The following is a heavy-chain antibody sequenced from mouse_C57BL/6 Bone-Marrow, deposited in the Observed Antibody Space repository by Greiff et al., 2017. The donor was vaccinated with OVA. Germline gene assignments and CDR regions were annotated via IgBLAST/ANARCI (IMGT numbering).Heavy chain of an antibody. CDR1: GYTFTDYN. Sequence: VQLQQSGPELVKPGASVKMSCKASGYTFTDYNMHWVKQSHGKSLEWIGYINPNNGGTSYNQKFKGKATLTVNKSSSTAYMELRSLTSEDSAVYYCARWVWLRLYYYAMDYWGQGTSVTGSS. J-gene: IGHJ4*01. CDR3: ARWVWLRLYYYAMDY. D-gene: IGHD2-2*01. V-gene: IGHV1-22*01. CDR2: INPNNGGT.